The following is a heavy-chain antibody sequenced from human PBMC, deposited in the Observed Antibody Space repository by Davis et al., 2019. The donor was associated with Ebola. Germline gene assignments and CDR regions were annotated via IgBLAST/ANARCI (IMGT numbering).Heavy chain of an antibody. J-gene: IGHJ5*02. CDR3: TRDNQSRTTIFGMVGGFDP. D-gene: IGHD3-3*01. CDR2: IIPLFGTI. CDR1: GGTFSSYP. V-gene: IGHV1-69*13. Sequence: SVKVSCKASGGTFSSYPITWVRQAPGQGLVWMGGIIPLFGTINYAQKFQGRVTITADESTSIVYMELSSLRSEDTAIYYCTRDNQSRTTIFGMVGGFDPWGQGTLVTVSS.